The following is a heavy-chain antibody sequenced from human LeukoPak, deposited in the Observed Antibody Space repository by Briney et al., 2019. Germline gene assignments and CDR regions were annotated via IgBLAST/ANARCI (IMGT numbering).Heavy chain of an antibody. CDR3: TIVLLWFGFRYY. D-gene: IGHD3-10*01. V-gene: IGHV3-15*01. CDR1: GFTFSNAW. Sequence: GGSLRLSCAASGFTFSNAWMSWVRRAPGKGLEWVGRIKSKTDGGTTDYAAPVKGRFTISRDDSKNTLYLQMNSLKTEDTAVYYCTIVLLWFGFRYYWGQGTLVTVSS. J-gene: IGHJ4*02. CDR2: IKSKTDGGTT.